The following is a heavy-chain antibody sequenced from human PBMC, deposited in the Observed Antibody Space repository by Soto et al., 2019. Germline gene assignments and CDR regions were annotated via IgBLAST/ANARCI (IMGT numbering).Heavy chain of an antibody. V-gene: IGHV4-39*01. J-gene: IGHJ4*02. CDR2: IYYSGST. CDR3: ARHLSSSFNYFDY. Sequence: SETLSLTCTVSGGSISSSSYYWGWIRQPPGKGLEWIGSIYYSGSTYYNPSLKSRVTISVETSKNQFSLKLSSVTAAETAVYYCARHLSSSFNYFDYWGQGTLVTVSS. CDR1: GGSISSSSYY. D-gene: IGHD6-13*01.